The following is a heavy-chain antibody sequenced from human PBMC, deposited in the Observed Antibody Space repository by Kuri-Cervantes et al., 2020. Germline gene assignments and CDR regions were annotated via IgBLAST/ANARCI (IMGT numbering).Heavy chain of an antibody. J-gene: IGHJ4*02. CDR1: GFTFSSYA. CDR2: ISGSGGST. CDR3: AKSVAPAASGDY. Sequence: GESLKISCAASGFTFSSYAMSWVRQAPGKGLEWVSAISGSGGSTYYADSVKGRFTISRDNSKNSLYLQMNSLRAEDTAVYYCAKSVAPAASGDYWGQGTLVTVSS. D-gene: IGHD2-2*01. V-gene: IGHV3-23*01.